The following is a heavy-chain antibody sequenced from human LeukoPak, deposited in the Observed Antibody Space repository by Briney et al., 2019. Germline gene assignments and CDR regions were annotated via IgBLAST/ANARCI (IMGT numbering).Heavy chain of an antibody. D-gene: IGHD4-17*01. V-gene: IGHV4-38-2*02. CDR3: ARDRPTVTTRTGYYGVDV. CDR1: GYSISSGYY. J-gene: IGHJ6*04. Sequence: SETLSLTCAVSGYSISSGYYWGWIGQPPGKGLEWIGSIYHSGSTYYNPSLKSRVTISVDTSKNQFSLKLSSVTAADTAVYYCARDRPTVTTRTGYYGVDVWGKGTTVTVSS. CDR2: IYHSGST.